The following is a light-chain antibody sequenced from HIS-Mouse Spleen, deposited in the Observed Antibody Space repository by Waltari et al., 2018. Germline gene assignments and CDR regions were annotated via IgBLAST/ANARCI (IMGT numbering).Light chain of an antibody. J-gene: IGKJ1*01. CDR3: QQLNSYPPT. CDR1: QGISSY. Sequence: DIQLNQSPSFLSASVGDSGTITCWSSQGISSYLAWYQQKPGKAPKLLIYAASTLQSGVPSRFSGSGSGTEFTLTISSLQPEDFATYYCQQLNSYPPTFGQGTKVEIK. V-gene: IGKV1-9*01. CDR2: AAS.